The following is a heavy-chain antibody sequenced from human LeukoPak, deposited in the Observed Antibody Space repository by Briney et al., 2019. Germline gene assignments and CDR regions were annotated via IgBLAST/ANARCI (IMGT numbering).Heavy chain of an antibody. CDR1: AFTFSSYA. CDR3: PKHLVRPVPVPAFDY. V-gene: IGHV3-23*01. Sequence: GGSLRISCTSSAFTFSSYAMSWIHQAPGPGLERVSAISGSGGSTYYADSVKGRFTISRDNSTNTLYLQMNSLGAEDTPVYYRPKHLVRPVPVPAFDYWRQGTLVIVHS. J-gene: IGHJ4*02. CDR2: ISGSGGST. D-gene: IGHD6-19*01.